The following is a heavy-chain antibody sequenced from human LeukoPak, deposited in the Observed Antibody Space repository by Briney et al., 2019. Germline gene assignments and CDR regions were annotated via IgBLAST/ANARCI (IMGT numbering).Heavy chain of an antibody. CDR3: AKVGEYYGDYDFNAFDI. J-gene: IGHJ3*02. D-gene: IGHD4-17*01. Sequence: GGSLRLSFVASGFTFSNYVMSWFRKAPGKGLNWVSAISASGGTTYSADSVKGRFTISRDNSKNTLYLQMNSLRAEDTAVYYCAKVGEYYGDYDFNAFDIWGQGTMVTVSS. CDR1: GFTFSNYV. CDR2: ISASGGTT. V-gene: IGHV3-23*01.